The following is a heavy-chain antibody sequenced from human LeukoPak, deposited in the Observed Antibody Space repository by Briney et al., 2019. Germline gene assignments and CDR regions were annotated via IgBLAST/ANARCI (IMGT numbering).Heavy chain of an antibody. CDR3: AKVPYYDSSGYYDY. Sequence: GGSLRLSCAASGFTFSSYAMSWVRQAPGKGLEWVSGISGSGGSTYYADSVKGRFTISRDNSKNTLYLQMNSLRAEDTAVYYCAKVPYYDSSGYYDYWGQGTLVTVSS. CDR2: ISGSGGST. V-gene: IGHV3-23*01. D-gene: IGHD3-22*01. J-gene: IGHJ4*02. CDR1: GFTFSSYA.